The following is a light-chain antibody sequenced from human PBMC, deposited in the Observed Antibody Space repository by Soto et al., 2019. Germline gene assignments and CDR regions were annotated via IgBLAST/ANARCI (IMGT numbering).Light chain of an antibody. J-gene: IGKJ5*01. Sequence: DIQMTQSPSTLSAPVGDRVTITCRASQSVTTWLAWYQQKPGKAPKLLIYKASNLESGLPSRFTGSGSGTEFTLTISSLQSDDFATYYCQQYSTYPITFGQGTRLEIK. CDR3: QQYSTYPIT. CDR1: QSVTTW. CDR2: KAS. V-gene: IGKV1-5*03.